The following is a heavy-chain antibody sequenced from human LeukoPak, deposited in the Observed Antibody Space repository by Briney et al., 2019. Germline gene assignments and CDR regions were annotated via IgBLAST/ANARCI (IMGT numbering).Heavy chain of an antibody. CDR2: INPSGGST. J-gene: IGHJ4*02. CDR1: GYTFTSYY. V-gene: IGHV1-46*01. D-gene: IGHD5-12*01. CDR3: AREGPLSIVATIRGFDY. Sequence: ASVKVSCRASGYTFTSYYMHWVRQAPGHGLEWMGIINPSGGSTSYAQKFQGRVTITADESTSTAYMELSSLRSEDTAVYYCAREGPLSIVATIRGFDYWGQGTLVTVSS.